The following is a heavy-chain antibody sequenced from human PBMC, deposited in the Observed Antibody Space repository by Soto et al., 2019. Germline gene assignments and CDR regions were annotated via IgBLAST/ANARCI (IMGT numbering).Heavy chain of an antibody. V-gene: IGHV4-59*08. Sequence: SETLSLTCTVSGGSISSYYWSWIRQPPGKGLEWIGYIYYSGSTNYNPSLKSRVTISVDTSKNQFSLKLSSVTAADTAVYYCASSFSSIAAAGTEVDYWGQGTLVTVSS. D-gene: IGHD6-13*01. CDR2: IYYSGST. J-gene: IGHJ4*02. CDR3: ASSFSSIAAAGTEVDY. CDR1: GGSISSYY.